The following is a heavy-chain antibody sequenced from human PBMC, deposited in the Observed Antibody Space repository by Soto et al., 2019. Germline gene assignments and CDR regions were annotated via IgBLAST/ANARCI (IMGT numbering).Heavy chain of an antibody. J-gene: IGHJ6*02. CDR3: GRGPSPRAPAGGTPYYYAMDV. CDR1: GYDFTAYD. V-gene: IGHV1-8*02. Sequence: ASVKVSCKASGYDFTAYDINWVRQASGQGLEWMGWMNPINGATGSARRFQGRVSMTRNTATGTAYLELTSLRSDDSAVYYCGRGPSPRAPAGGTPYYYAMDVRGQGTTVTVSS. CDR2: MNPINGAT. D-gene: IGHD6-13*01.